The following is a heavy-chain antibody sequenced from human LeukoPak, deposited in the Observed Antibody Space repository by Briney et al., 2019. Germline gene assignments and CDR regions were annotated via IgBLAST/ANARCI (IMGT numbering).Heavy chain of an antibody. CDR1: GGSISSSSYY. CDR2: IYYSGST. CDR3: AGSSGWYDSLDY. D-gene: IGHD6-13*01. J-gene: IGHJ4*02. Sequence: SETLSLTCTVSGGSISSSSYYWGWIRQPPGKGLEWIGSIYYSGSTYYNPSLKSRVTISVDTSKNQISLKPSSVTAADTAVYYCAGSSGWYDSLDYWGQGTLVTVSS. V-gene: IGHV4-39*01.